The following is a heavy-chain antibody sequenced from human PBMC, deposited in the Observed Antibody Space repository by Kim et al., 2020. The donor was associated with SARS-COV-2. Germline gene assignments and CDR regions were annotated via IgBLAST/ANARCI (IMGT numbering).Heavy chain of an antibody. CDR2: IYYSGST. V-gene: IGHV4-39*01. D-gene: IGHD3-10*02. CDR3: ARVRYYYVLDY. Sequence: SETLSLTCTVSGGSISSSSYYWGWIRQPPGKGLEWIGSIYYSGSTYYNPSLKSRVTISVDTSKNQFSLKLSSVTAADTAVYYCARVRYYYVLDYWGQGTLVTISS. J-gene: IGHJ4*02. CDR1: GGSISSSSYY.